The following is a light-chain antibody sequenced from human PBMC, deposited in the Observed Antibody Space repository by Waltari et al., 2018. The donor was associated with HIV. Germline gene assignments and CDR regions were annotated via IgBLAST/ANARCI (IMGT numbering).Light chain of an antibody. CDR2: EVS. Sequence: DIVMTQTPPFLSVTPGQPASFSCNSSQSLKHTDGKTYLYWYLQRPCQSPQVLIYEVSKRYAGVPDRFSGSGSGTHFTLKIARVEAEDVGSYYCMQSLHLLYTFGQGTKLEIK. CDR3: MQSLHLLYT. V-gene: IGKV2D-29*02. J-gene: IGKJ2*01. CDR1: QSLKHTDGKTY.